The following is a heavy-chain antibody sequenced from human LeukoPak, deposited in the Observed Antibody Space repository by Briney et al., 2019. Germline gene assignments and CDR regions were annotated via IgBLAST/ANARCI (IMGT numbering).Heavy chain of an antibody. Sequence: GESLKISCKGSGYSFTTHWISWVRQMPGKGLEWMGIIFPGDSETLYSASLQGQVTISADKSINTAYLQWSSLKASDTAMYYCATSESQTKFDYWGQGTLVTVSS. CDR3: ATSESQTKFDY. J-gene: IGHJ4*02. CDR1: GYSFTTHW. V-gene: IGHV5-51*01. D-gene: IGHD1/OR15-1a*01. CDR2: IFPGDSET.